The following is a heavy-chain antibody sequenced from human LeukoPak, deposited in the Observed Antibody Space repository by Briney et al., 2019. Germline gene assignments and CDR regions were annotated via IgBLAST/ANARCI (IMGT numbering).Heavy chain of an antibody. CDR3: ARALTTVGTFDY. V-gene: IGHV3-30-3*01. Sequence: GGSLRLSCAASGFTFSRYAMHWVRQAPGKGLEWVAVMSHDGTYKYYPDSVKGRFTISRDNSKNTLYLQMTSLSAEDTAVYYCARALTTVGTFDYWGQGTLVTVSS. D-gene: IGHD4-23*01. CDR2: MSHDGTYK. CDR1: GFTFSRYA. J-gene: IGHJ4*02.